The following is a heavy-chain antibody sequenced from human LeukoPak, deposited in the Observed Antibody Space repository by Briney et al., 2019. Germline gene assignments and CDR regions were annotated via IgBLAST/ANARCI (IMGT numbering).Heavy chain of an antibody. D-gene: IGHD3-10*01. V-gene: IGHV3-53*01. CDR1: GFTVSSNY. Sequence: PGGSLRLSCAASGFTVSSNYMSWVRQAPGKGLEWVSVIYSGGSTYHADSVTGRFTISRDNSKTTLYLQINSLRAEDTGVYYCARRKSDRVRECWYFDLWGRGTLVTVSS. J-gene: IGHJ2*01. CDR2: IYSGGST. CDR3: ARRKSDRVRECWYFDL.